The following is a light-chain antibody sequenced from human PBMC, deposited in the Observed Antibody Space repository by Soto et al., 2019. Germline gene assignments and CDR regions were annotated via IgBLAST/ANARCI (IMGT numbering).Light chain of an antibody. Sequence: QSVLTQPASVSGSPGQPIAISCTGTTSDVGSYNYVSWYQQHPGKAPKVIIYDVSNRPSGVSDRFSGSKSGNTASLTISGLQAEDEADYYCSSYTSSSTYVFGGGTKLTVL. J-gene: IGLJ2*01. CDR3: SSYTSSSTYV. CDR2: DVS. V-gene: IGLV2-14*01. CDR1: TSDVGSYNY.